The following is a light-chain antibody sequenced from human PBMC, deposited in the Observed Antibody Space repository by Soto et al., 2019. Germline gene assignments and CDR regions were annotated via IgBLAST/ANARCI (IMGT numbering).Light chain of an antibody. CDR2: GAA. CDR1: QSVSSS. V-gene: IGKV3D-15*03. Sequence: EIVYTPSPATLSRSPWEISTLSFMASQSVSSSTLAWYQQKPGQAPRLLIAGAASRAADIPDRFSGSASRTEFTLSISIVRYEDCAIYCFQQYNHWPRTFGQGTKVDIK. CDR3: QQYNHWPRT. J-gene: IGKJ1*01.